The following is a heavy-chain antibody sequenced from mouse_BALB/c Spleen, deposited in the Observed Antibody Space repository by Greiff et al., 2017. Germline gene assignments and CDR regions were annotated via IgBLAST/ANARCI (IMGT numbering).Heavy chain of an antibody. V-gene: IGHV5-6-5*01. D-gene: IGHD1-1*01. CDR3: ARSSLLPYYFDY. J-gene: IGHJ2*01. Sequence: EVNLVESGGGLVKPGGSLKLSCAASGFTFSSYAMSWVRQTPEKRLEWVASISSGGSTYYPDSVKGRFTISRDNARNILYLQMSSLRSEDTAMYYCARSSLLPYYFDYWGQGTTLTVSS. CDR1: GFTFSSYA. CDR2: ISSGGST.